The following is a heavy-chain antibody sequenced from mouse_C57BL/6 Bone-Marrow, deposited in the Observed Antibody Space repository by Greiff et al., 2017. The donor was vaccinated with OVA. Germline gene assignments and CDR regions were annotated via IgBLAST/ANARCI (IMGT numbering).Heavy chain of an antibody. J-gene: IGHJ4*01. V-gene: IGHV1-39*01. CDR3: AKIDSSGYFYYAMDY. CDR2: INPNYGTT. Sequence: VQLKQSGPELVKPGASVKISCKASGYSFTDYNMNWVKQSNGKSLEWIGVINPNYGTTSYNQKFKGKATLTVDQSSSTAYMQLNSLTSEDSAVYYCAKIDSSGYFYYAMDYWGQGTSVTVSS. D-gene: IGHD3-2*02. CDR1: GYSFTDYN.